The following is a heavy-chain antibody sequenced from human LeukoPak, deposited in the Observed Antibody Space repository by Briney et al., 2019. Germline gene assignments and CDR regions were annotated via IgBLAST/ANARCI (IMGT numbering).Heavy chain of an antibody. CDR3: ATYRQVLLPFES. D-gene: IGHD2-8*02. CDR1: GFTFSSYA. Sequence: GGSLRLSCAASGFTFSSYAMSWVRQAPGKGLEWVSSIFPSGGEIHYADSVRGRFTISRDNSKSTLSLQMNSLRAEDTAIYYCATYRQVLLPFESWGQGTLVTVS. V-gene: IGHV3-23*01. J-gene: IGHJ4*02. CDR2: IFPSGGEI.